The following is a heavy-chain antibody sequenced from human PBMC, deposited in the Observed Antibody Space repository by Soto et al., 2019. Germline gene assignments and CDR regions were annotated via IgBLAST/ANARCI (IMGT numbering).Heavy chain of an antibody. CDR3: ARSYMVRGVANWFDP. D-gene: IGHD3-10*01. J-gene: IGHJ5*02. CDR2: IYHSGST. V-gene: IGHV4-4*02. Sequence: TSETLSLTRAVSGGSISSSNWWSWVRQPPGKGLEWIGEIYHSGSTNYNPSLKSRVTISVDKSKNQFSLELSSVTAADTAVYYCARSYMVRGVANWFDPWGQGTLVTVSS. CDR1: GGSISSSNW.